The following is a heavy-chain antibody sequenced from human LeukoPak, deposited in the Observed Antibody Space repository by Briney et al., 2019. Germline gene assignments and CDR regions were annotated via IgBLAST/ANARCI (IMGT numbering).Heavy chain of an antibody. J-gene: IGHJ5*02. CDR2: INPNSGGT. Sequence: ASATVSCKASGYTFTGYYMHWVRQAPGQGLEWMGWINPNSGGTNYAQKFQGRVTMTRDTSISTAYMELSRLRSDDTAVYYCARDMETYSSSSPWFDPWGQGTLVTVSS. CDR1: GYTFTGYY. CDR3: ARDMETYSSSSPWFDP. V-gene: IGHV1-2*02. D-gene: IGHD6-6*01.